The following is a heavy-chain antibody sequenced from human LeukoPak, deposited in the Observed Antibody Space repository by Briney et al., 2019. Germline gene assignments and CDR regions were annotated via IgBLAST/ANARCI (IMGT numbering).Heavy chain of an antibody. CDR1: GFTLSSYS. CDR2: ISKSGGII. Sequence: GGSLRLSCAGSGFTLSSYSMNWVRQAPGEGLEWISYISKSGGIIYYADSVKGRFTVSRDRASDSVYLQMNSPRVEDTAVYYCALGYCSGGRCYHDAFDLWGQGTAVAVSS. CDR3: ALGYCSGGRCYHDAFDL. J-gene: IGHJ3*01. D-gene: IGHD2-15*01. V-gene: IGHV3-48*01.